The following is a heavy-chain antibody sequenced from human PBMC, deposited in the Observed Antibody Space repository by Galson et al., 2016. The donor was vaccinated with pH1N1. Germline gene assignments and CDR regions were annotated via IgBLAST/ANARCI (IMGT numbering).Heavy chain of an antibody. J-gene: IGHJ4*02. V-gene: IGHV3-7*01. CDR3: ARGDLEWLSHFDY. Sequence: SLRLSCADSGFTFSSYWMSWVRQAPGKGLEWVANIKQDGSEKYYADSVKGRFTISRDNSKNTLHLQMNSMRAEDTAVYYCARGDLEWLSHFDYWGQGTLVTVSS. CDR2: IKQDGSEK. D-gene: IGHD3-3*01. CDR1: GFTFSSYW.